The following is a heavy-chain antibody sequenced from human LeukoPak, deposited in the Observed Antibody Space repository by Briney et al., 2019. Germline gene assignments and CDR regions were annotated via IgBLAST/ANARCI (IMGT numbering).Heavy chain of an antibody. V-gene: IGHV3-23*01. CDR1: GFTFSNYA. D-gene: IGHD1-26*01. CDR3: ARVRKSIVGAIDWFDP. J-gene: IGHJ5*02. Sequence: GGSLRLSCAASGFTFSTSGFTFSNYAMSWVRQAPGKGLEWVSAITDNGGSTYYADSVKGRFTFSRDNSKNTLYLQLNSLRAEDTAVYYCARVRKSIVGAIDWFDPWGQGTLVTVSS. CDR2: ITDNGGST.